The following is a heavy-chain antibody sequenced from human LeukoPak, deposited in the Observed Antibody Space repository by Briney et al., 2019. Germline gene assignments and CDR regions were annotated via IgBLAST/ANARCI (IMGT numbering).Heavy chain of an antibody. CDR2: IWYGGSNK. V-gene: IGHV3-33*06. J-gene: IGHJ4*02. Sequence: PGGSLRLSCAASGFTFSSYGMHWVRQAPGKGLEWVAVIWYGGSNKYYADSVKGRFTISRDNSKNTLYLQMNSLRAEDTAVYYCAKASRGAGNYYFDYWGQGTLVTVSS. CDR3: AKASRGAGNYYFDY. D-gene: IGHD1-7*01. CDR1: GFTFSSYG.